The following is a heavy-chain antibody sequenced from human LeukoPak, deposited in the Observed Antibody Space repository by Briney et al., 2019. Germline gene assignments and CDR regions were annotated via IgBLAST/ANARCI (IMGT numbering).Heavy chain of an antibody. CDR1: GGSISSYY. J-gene: IGHJ4*02. V-gene: IGHV4-59*01. D-gene: IGHD6-19*01. Sequence: SETLSLTCTVSGGSISSYYWSWIRQPPGKGLEWIGYIYYSGSANYNPSLKSRVTISVDTSKNQFSLKLSSVTAADTAVYYCARTRIAVAGSFDYWGQGTLVTVSS. CDR2: IYYSGSA. CDR3: ARTRIAVAGSFDY.